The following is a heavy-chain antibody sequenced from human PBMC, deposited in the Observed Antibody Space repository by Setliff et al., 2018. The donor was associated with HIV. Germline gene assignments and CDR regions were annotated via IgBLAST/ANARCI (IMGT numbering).Heavy chain of an antibody. J-gene: IGHJ4*02. V-gene: IGHV3-33*06. Sequence: LSLTCAASGFTFSIYGIHWVRQAPGKGLEWVALIWYDASKKEYSDSVKGRFNILRDDSKKAAYLQMNSLRDEDTAVYYCVKDVLKFWSGSGALDFWGPGTLVTV. CDR2: IWYDASKK. CDR1: GFTFSIYG. D-gene: IGHD3-3*01. CDR3: VKDVLKFWSGSGALDF.